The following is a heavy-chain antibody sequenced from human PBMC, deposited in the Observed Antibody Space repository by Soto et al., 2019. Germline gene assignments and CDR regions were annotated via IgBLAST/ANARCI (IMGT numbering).Heavy chain of an antibody. Sequence: QVQLQQWGAGLLKPSETLSLTCAVYGGSFGGYYWSWIRQPPGKGLEWIGEINHSGSTNYNPSLKSRVTISVDTSKNQFSLILSSVTAADTAVYYCARSSRVDYWGQGTLVTVSS. V-gene: IGHV4-34*01. CDR1: GGSFGGYY. CDR2: INHSGST. CDR3: ARSSRVDY. J-gene: IGHJ4*02. D-gene: IGHD6-13*01.